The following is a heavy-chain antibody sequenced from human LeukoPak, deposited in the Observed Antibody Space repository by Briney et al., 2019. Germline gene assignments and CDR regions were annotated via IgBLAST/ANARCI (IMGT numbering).Heavy chain of an antibody. V-gene: IGHV3-48*01. J-gene: IGHJ4*02. CDR2: IGSSSSTI. Sequence: GSLRLSCAASGFTFSSYTMNWVRQAPGKGLEWVSYIGSSSSTIYYADSVKGRFTISRDNAKNSLFLQMNSLRAEDTAVYYCARESSGVLGFDYWGQGTLVTVSS. CDR1: GFTFSSYT. D-gene: IGHD3-10*01. CDR3: ARESSGVLGFDY.